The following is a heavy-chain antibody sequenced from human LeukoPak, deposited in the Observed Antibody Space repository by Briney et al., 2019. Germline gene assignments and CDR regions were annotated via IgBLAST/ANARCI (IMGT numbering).Heavy chain of an antibody. V-gene: IGHV4-39*07. CDR1: GGSINTPNYY. D-gene: IGHD3-22*01. J-gene: IGHJ2*01. Sequence: SETLSLTCTVSGGSINTPNYYWGWIRQTPGKGLEWIGNIFYSGGTYYSPSLTSRVTISLATSRNQFSLKLNSVTAADTAVYYCARPGYYDSSGWYFDLWGRGTLVTVSS. CDR2: IFYSGGT. CDR3: ARPGYYDSSGWYFDL.